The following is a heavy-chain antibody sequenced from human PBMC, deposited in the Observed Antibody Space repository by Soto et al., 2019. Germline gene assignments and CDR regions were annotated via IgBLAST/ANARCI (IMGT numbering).Heavy chain of an antibody. J-gene: IGHJ5*02. V-gene: IGHV3-30-3*01. CDR1: GFTFSSYA. CDR3: AREHEGINWFDP. Sequence: GGSLRLSCAASGFTFSSYAMHWVRQAPGKGLEWVAVISYDGSNKYYADSVKGRFTISRDNSKNTLYLQMNSLRAEDTAVYYCAREHEGINWFDPWGQGTLVTVSS. CDR2: ISYDGSNK.